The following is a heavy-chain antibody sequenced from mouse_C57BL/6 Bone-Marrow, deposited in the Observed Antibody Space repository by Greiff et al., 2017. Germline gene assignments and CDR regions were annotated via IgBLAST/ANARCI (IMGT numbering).Heavy chain of an antibody. Sequence: VQLQQSGAELVKPGASVKMSCKASGYTFTSYWITWVKQRPGQGLEWIGDIYPGSGSTNYNEKFKSKATMTVDTSSSTAHMQRRSLTPEEAAGYFCADAMYYWGQGTPVTVSP. CDR1: GYTFTSYW. CDR2: IYPGSGST. CDR3: ADAMYY. J-gene: IGHJ4*01. V-gene: IGHV1-55*01.